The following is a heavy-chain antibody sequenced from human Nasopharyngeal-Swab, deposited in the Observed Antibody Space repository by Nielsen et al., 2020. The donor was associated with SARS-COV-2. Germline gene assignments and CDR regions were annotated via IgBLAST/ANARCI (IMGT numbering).Heavy chain of an antibody. D-gene: IGHD3-22*01. Sequence: GESLKISCAASGFTFSSYSMNWVRQAPGKGLEWVSSISSSSSYIYYADSVKGRFTISRDNAKNSLYLQMNSLRAEDTAVYYCARDQIPSYYYDSSGPNQIDHWGQGTLVTVSS. V-gene: IGHV3-21*01. J-gene: IGHJ4*02. CDR3: ARDQIPSYYYDSSGPNQIDH. CDR1: GFTFSSYS. CDR2: ISSSSSYI.